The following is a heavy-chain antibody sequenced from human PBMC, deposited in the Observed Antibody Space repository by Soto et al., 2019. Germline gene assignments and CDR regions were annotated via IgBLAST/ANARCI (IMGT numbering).Heavy chain of an antibody. CDR2: IYPGDSDT. CDR3: ARLGCRRTSGYGGYYYYRDV. CDR1: GYSFTSYW. J-gene: IGHJ6*03. D-gene: IGHD2-2*01. V-gene: IGHV5-51*01. Sequence: GESLKISCKGSGYSFTSYWIGWVRQMPGKGLEWMGIIYPGDSDTRYSPSFQGQVTISADKSISTAYLQWSSLKASDTAMYYWARLGCRRTSGYGGYYYYRDVWGKGTTVTVS.